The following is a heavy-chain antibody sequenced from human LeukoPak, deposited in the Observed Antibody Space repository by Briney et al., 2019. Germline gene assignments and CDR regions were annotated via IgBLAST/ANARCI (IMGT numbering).Heavy chain of an antibody. D-gene: IGHD2-2*02. J-gene: IGHJ4*02. V-gene: IGHV1-46*01. CDR3: ASRTTRYCSSTSCYTAGAFDY. Sequence: ASVKVSCKASGYTFTSYYMHWVRQAPGQGLEWMGIINPSGGSTSYAQKFQGRVTITADESTSTAYMELSSLRSEDTAVYYCASRTTRYCSSTSCYTAGAFDYWGQGTLVTVSS. CDR2: INPSGGST. CDR1: GYTFTSYY.